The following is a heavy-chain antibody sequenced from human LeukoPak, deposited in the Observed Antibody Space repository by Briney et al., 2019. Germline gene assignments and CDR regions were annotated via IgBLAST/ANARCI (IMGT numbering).Heavy chain of an antibody. CDR1: GGSISSSSYY. V-gene: IGHV4-39*07. CDR3: ARAGCSGASCYESRGAFDI. D-gene: IGHD2-15*01. Sequence: PSETLSLTCTVSGGSISSSSYYWGWIRQPPGKGLEWIGNIYYSGSTYYNPSLKSRVTISVDTSKNQFSLNLSSVTAADTAVYYCARAGCSGASCYESRGAFDIWGQGTMVTVSS. CDR2: IYYSGST. J-gene: IGHJ3*02.